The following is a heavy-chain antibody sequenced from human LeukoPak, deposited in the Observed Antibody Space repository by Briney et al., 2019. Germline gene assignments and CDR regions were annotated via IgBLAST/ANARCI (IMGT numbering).Heavy chain of an antibody. CDR1: VYTFTSYG. D-gene: IGHD3-10*01. CDR3: AGGSERANYYGSGTLDY. V-gene: IGHV1-18*01. Sequence: ASVKVSCKACVYTFTSYGISWVRQGPGQGLEWMGGISAYNGNTNYAQKLQGRVTMTTDTSTSTAYMELRSLRSDDTAVYYCAGGSERANYYGSGTLDYWGQGTLVTVSS. J-gene: IGHJ4*02. CDR2: ISAYNGNT.